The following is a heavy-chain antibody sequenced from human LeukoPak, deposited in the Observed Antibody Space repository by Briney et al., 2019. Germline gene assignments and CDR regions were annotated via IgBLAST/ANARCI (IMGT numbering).Heavy chain of an antibody. J-gene: IGHJ4*02. CDR1: GFTLSRYA. V-gene: IGHV3-30*02. CDR3: AKNWATYYFDY. CDR2: LQSDGNNR. D-gene: IGHD3-16*01. Sequence: GGSLRLSCAASGFTLSRYAMHWVRQAPGKGLEWVAFLQSDGNNRYYADSVKGRFTISRDNSKNTLFLQMSSLRAEDTAVYYCAKNWATYYFDYWGQGTLATVSS.